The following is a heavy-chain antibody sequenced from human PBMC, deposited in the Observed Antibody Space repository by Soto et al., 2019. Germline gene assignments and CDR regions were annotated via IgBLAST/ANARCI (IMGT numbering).Heavy chain of an antibody. V-gene: IGHV3-23*01. CDR3: AKGGSSSWSVFDY. Sequence: EVQLLESGGGLVQPGGSLRLSCAASGFTFNTYAMSWVRQAPGKGLEWVSAISGSGSSTYYADSVKGRFTIYRDNSKNTLYLQLNSLRAEDTAVYYCAKGGSSSWSVFDYWGQGTLVTVSS. CDR2: ISGSGSST. D-gene: IGHD6-13*01. CDR1: GFTFNTYA. J-gene: IGHJ4*02.